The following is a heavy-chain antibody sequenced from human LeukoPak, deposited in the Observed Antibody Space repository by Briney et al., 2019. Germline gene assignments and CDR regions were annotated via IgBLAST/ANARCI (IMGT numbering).Heavy chain of an antibody. CDR1: GYTFTSYY. CDR2: INPSGGST. D-gene: IGHD3-10*01. Sequence: ASVKVSCTASGYTFTSYYMHWVRQAPGQGLEWMGIINPSGGSTSYAQKFQGRVTMTRGTSTSTVYMELSSLRSEDTAVYYCAREMVGGFYFDYWGQGTLVTVSS. V-gene: IGHV1-46*01. J-gene: IGHJ4*02. CDR3: AREMVGGFYFDY.